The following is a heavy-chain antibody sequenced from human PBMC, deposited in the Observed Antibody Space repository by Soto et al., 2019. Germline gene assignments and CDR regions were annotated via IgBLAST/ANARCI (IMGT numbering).Heavy chain of an antibody. V-gene: IGHV1-2*04. CDR2: INPNSGGT. J-gene: IGHJ1*01. CDR1: GYTFTGYY. CDR3: ARDTRIVRATTAYFQH. Sequence: ASVKVSCKASGYTFTGYYMHWVRQAPGQGLEWMGWINPNSGGTNYAQKFQGWVTMTRDTSISTAYMELSRLRSDDTAVYYCARDTRIVRATTAYFQHWGQGTLVTVSS. D-gene: IGHD1-26*01.